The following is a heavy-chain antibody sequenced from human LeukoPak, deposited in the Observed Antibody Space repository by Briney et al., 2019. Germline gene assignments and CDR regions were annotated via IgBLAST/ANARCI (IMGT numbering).Heavy chain of an antibody. CDR3: ATSRYYYGSGSYYLFDY. CDR2: INPSGGST. J-gene: IGHJ4*02. CDR1: GYTFTSYY. D-gene: IGHD3-10*01. Sequence: GASVKVSCKASGYTFTSYYMHWVRQAPGQGLEWMGVINPSGGSTSYAQKFQGRVTMTRDMSTSTVYMELSSLRSEDTAVYYCATSRYYYGSGSYYLFDYWGQGTLVTVSS. V-gene: IGHV1-46*01.